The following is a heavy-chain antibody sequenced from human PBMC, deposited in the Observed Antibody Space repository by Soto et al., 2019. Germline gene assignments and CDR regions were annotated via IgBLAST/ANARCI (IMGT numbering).Heavy chain of an antibody. CDR1: GFSLTTDDVG. V-gene: IGHV2-5*02. D-gene: IGHD6-6*01. Sequence: ESAPTLVNPTQTLTLTCTFSGFSLTTDDVGVGWIRQFPGKALDWLAVVYWDDDERYSPSLKSRLTITKDTSKNQVFLTMSNMDPVDTVTYYCAHTRYSISSFDYWGQGTLATVSS. CDR3: AHTRYSISSFDY. J-gene: IGHJ4*02. CDR2: VYWDDDE.